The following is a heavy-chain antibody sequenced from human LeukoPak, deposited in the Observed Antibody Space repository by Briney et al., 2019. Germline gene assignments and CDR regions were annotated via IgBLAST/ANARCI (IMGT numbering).Heavy chain of an antibody. D-gene: IGHD6-19*01. J-gene: IGHJ4*02. Sequence: KPSETLSLTCAVYGGSFSGYYWSWIRQPPGKGLEWIGEINHSGSTNYNPSLKSRVTISVDTSKNQFSLKLSSVTAADTAVYYCARRYSSGWYGYWSQGTLVTVSS. CDR1: GGSFSGYY. CDR3: ARRYSSGWYGY. CDR2: INHSGST. V-gene: IGHV4-34*01.